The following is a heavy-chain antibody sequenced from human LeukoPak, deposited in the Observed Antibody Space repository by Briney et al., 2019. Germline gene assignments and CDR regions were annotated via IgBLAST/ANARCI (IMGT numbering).Heavy chain of an antibody. V-gene: IGHV1-8*01. CDR1: GYTFTSYD. CDR3: ARGNFAGGGMDV. CDR2: MNPNSGNT. J-gene: IGHJ6*02. D-gene: IGHD2-15*01. Sequence: ASVEVSCKASGYTFTSYDINWVRQATGQGLEWMGWMNPNSGNTGYAQKFQGRVTMTRNTSISTAYMELSSLRSEDTAVYYCARGNFAGGGMDVWGQGTTVTVSS.